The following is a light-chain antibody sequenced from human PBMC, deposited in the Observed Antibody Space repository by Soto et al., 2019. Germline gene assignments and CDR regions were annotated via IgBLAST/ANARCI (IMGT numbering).Light chain of an antibody. CDR1: SSDIGAGYD. J-gene: IGLJ1*01. CDR3: QPYDSRLTTYV. CDR2: SNA. Sequence: QSLLTQPPSVSEAPGQRVTISCTGTSSDIGAGYDVHWYQQLPGAAPKLLIYSNAIRPSGVPDRFSASKSGTSASLAITGLRAEDEADYYCQPYDSRLTTYVFGTGTKVTVL. V-gene: IGLV1-40*01.